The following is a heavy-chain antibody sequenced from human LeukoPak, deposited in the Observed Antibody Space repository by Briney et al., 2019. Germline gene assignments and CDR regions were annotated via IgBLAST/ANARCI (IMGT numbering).Heavy chain of an antibody. Sequence: GGSLRLSCAASGFTFSSYWMSWVRQAPGKGLEWVANIKQDGSEKYYVDSVKGRFTISRDNAKNSLYLQMNSLRAEDTAVYYCARDLRSGYYQIDYWGQGTLVTVSS. CDR3: ARDLRSGYYQIDY. D-gene: IGHD3-22*01. V-gene: IGHV3-7*01. J-gene: IGHJ4*02. CDR1: GFTFSSYW. CDR2: IKQDGSEK.